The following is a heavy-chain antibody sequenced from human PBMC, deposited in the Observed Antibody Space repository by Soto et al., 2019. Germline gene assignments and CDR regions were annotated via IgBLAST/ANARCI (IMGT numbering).Heavy chain of an antibody. Sequence: EVQLVESGGGLVQPGGSLRLSCAASGFTVSSNYMSWVRQAPGKGLEWVSVIYSGDNTYYADSVKGRFTISRHDSKNTLYLQMNSLRAEEAAVYYCARHPRTYDFDPWGQGTLVTVSS. CDR3: ARHPRTYDFDP. CDR1: GFTVSSNY. CDR2: IYSGDNT. D-gene: IGHD3-3*01. J-gene: IGHJ5*02. V-gene: IGHV3-53*04.